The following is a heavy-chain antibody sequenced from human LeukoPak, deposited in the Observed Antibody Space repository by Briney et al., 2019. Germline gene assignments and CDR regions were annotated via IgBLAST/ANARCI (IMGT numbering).Heavy chain of an antibody. D-gene: IGHD3-3*01. CDR1: GYTFTSYY. Sequence: GASVKVSCKASGYTFTSYYMHWVRQASGQGLEWMGIINPSGGSTSYAQKFQGRVTMTRDMSTSTVYMELSSLRSEDTAVYYCARFPGFGVAYNWFDPWGQGTLVTVSS. V-gene: IGHV1-46*01. CDR2: INPSGGST. CDR3: ARFPGFGVAYNWFDP. J-gene: IGHJ5*02.